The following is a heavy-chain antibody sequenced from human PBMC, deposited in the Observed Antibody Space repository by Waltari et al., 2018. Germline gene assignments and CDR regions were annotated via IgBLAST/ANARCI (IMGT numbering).Heavy chain of an antibody. CDR3: TRGLQFAFDF. CDR1: GFNFNIYT. CDR2: SNSASPVI. Sequence: EVLLVESGGGLVQPGGSLRLSCPASGFNFNIYTMNWVRQAPGKGMGWVSYSNSASPVILYADSVRGRFTISRDNAKNSLFLQMNNLRVEETALYYCTRGLQFAFDFWGQGTMVSVSS. J-gene: IGHJ3*01. V-gene: IGHV3-48*01. D-gene: IGHD2-21*02.